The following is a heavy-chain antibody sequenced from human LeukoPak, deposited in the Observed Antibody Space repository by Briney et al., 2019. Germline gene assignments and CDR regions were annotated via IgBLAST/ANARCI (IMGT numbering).Heavy chain of an antibody. V-gene: IGHV1-46*01. CDR2: INPSGGST. CDR3: ASLIITYYDILTGSDAFDI. D-gene: IGHD3-9*01. J-gene: IGHJ3*02. Sequence: ASVKVSCKASGYTFTNYYIHWVRQAPGQGLECMGIINPSGGSTSYAQKFQGRVTMTRDMSTSTVYMELSSLRSDDTAVYYCASLIITYYDILTGSDAFDIWGQGTMVTVSS. CDR1: GYTFTNYY.